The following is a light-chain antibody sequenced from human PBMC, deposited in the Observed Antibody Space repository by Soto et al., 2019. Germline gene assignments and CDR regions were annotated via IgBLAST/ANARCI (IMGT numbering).Light chain of an antibody. V-gene: IGLV2-14*01. CDR3: SSFTTTSTYV. CDR1: SSDVGANDH. J-gene: IGLJ1*01. CDR2: QVN. Sequence: QSALTQPASVSGSPGQSITISCTGTSSDVGANDHVSWYQQYPGKAPQLMIYQVNDRPAGVSNRFSGSKSGNTASLTISGLQTEDEADYYCSSFTTTSTYVFGSGTKVTVL.